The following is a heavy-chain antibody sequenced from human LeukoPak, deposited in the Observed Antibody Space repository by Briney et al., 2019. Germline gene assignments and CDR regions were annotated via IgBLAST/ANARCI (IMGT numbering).Heavy chain of an antibody. CDR2: INSDGSST. CDR3: ARDFQVEMATIYDY. J-gene: IGHJ4*02. CDR1: GFTFSSYW. D-gene: IGHD5-24*01. Sequence: GGSLRLSCVASGFTFSSYWMHWVRQDPRKGLVWVSRINSDGSSTSYADSVKGRFTISRDNAKNTLYLQMNSLRAEDTAVYYCARDFQVEMATIYDYWGQGTLVTVSS. V-gene: IGHV3-74*01.